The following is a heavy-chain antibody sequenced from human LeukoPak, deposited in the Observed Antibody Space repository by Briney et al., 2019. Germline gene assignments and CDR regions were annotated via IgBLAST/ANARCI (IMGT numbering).Heavy chain of an antibody. D-gene: IGHD3-10*01. Sequence: PGGSLRLSCAASGFTFSSYGMSWVRQAPGKGLEWVSAISGSGGSTYYADSVKGRFTISRDNSKNTLYLQMNSLRAEDTAVYYCAKEDYYGSGSKTYYYYYMDVWGKGTTVTISS. CDR2: ISGSGGST. J-gene: IGHJ6*03. CDR3: AKEDYYGSGSKTYYYYYMDV. V-gene: IGHV3-23*01. CDR1: GFTFSSYG.